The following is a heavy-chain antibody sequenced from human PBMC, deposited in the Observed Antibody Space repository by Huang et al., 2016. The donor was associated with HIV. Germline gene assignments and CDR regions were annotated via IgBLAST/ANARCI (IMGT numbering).Heavy chain of an antibody. J-gene: IGHJ6*02. V-gene: IGHV3-23*01. CDR3: SRDDFWSGYSDYYGLDV. CDR1: GFTFNSYA. Sequence: EVQLLESGGGLVQPGGSLRLSCAASGFTFNSYAMSWVRQAPGKGLGWVSASSGRGGNTYYADSVKGRFTISRDNSKNTLFLQMSGLRAEDTAVYYCSRDDFWSGYSDYYGLDVWGQGTTVTVSS. D-gene: IGHD3-3*01. CDR2: SSGRGGNT.